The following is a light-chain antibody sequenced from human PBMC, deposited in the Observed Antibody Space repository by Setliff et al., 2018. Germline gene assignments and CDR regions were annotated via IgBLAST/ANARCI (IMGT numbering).Light chain of an antibody. CDR3: SSYAGSRNFYV. V-gene: IGLV2-8*01. CDR2: EVN. CDR1: SSDIGGYNY. Sequence: QSVLTQPPSASGSPGQSVTISCTGTSSDIGGYNYVSWYQQHPGKAPKLMIYEVNKRPSGVPDRFSGSKSGNTASLTVSGPQAEDEADYYCSSYAGSRNFYVFGTGTKVTVL. J-gene: IGLJ1*01.